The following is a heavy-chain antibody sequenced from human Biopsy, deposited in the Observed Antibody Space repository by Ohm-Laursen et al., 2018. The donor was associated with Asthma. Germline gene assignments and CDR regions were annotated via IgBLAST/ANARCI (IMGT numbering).Heavy chain of an antibody. J-gene: IGHJ4*02. V-gene: IGHV3-7*01. Sequence: LSLTCAASGFTFADYWMSWVRQAPGKGLEWVANIKHDGSEKNHVDSLKGRFTISRDNAKNSLYLQMNSLRAEDTAVYYCAKDERLYYGSDSKYMQPVPLGDWGQGTLVIVSA. CDR2: IKHDGSEK. D-gene: IGHD3-10*01. CDR3: AKDERLYYGSDSKYMQPVPLGD. CDR1: GFTFADYW.